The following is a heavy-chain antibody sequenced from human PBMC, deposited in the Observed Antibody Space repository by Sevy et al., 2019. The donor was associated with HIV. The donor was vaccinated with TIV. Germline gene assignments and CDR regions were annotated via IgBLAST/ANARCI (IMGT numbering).Heavy chain of an antibody. V-gene: IGHV1-2*04. Sequence: ASVKVSCKASGYTFTGYYMHWVRQAPGQGVEWMGWINPNSGGTNYAQKFQGWVTMTRETSISTAYMERSRMRSDDAAGYYCAREDGSAFDYWGQGTLVTVSS. CDR3: AREDGSAFDY. D-gene: IGHD3-10*01. CDR1: GYTFTGYY. CDR2: INPNSGGT. J-gene: IGHJ4*02.